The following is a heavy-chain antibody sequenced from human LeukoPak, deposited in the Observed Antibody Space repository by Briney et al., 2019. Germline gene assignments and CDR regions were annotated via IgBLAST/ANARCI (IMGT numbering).Heavy chain of an antibody. Sequence: AETLSLTCTVSGFSIIRNTYDWVRHRPPPGLGLDWFRSINNSGSTDYNPSLKSRVTISVDASKNQFSLKMSSVTAADTAVYYCARHFDNWGQGTLVTVSS. V-gene: IGHV4-39*01. CDR2: INNSGST. J-gene: IGHJ4*02. CDR1: GFSIIRNTYD. CDR3: ARHFDN.